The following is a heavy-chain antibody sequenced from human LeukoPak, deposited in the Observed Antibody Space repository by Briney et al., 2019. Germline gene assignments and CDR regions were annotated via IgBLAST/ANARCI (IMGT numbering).Heavy chain of an antibody. D-gene: IGHD3-22*01. J-gene: IGHJ3*02. Sequence: PGGSLRLSCAASGFTVSNKYMTWVRQAPGKGLEWVSLIYSDGRTYYADSVKGRCTICRDNSKNTLYLQMNSLRVEDTAVYYCARGLFLSGYLDAFDIWGQGTVVTVSS. V-gene: IGHV3-53*01. CDR1: GFTVSNKY. CDR3: ARGLFLSGYLDAFDI. CDR2: IYSDGRT.